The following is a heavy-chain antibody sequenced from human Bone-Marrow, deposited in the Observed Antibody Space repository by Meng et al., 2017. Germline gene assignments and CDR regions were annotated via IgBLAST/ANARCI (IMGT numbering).Heavy chain of an antibody. CDR3: ARGRKSTAGWIQLWKLAY. V-gene: IGHV4-31*03. J-gene: IGHJ4*02. Sequence: QVQLQESGPGLVKPSQTLSLTCTISGGSISSGGYYWSWIRQHPGKGLEWIGYIYYSGSTYYNPSLKSRVTISVDTSKNQFSLKLSSVTAADTAVYYCARGRKSTAGWIQLWKLAYWGQGTLVTVSS. CDR1: GGSISSGGYY. D-gene: IGHD5-18*01. CDR2: IYYSGST.